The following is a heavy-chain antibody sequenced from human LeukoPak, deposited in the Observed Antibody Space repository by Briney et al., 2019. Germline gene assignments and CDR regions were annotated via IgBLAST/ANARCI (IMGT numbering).Heavy chain of an antibody. CDR1: GGSISSYY. Sequence: SETLSLTCTVSGGSISSYYWSWIRQPPGKGLEWIGYIYYSGSTNYNPSLKSRVTISVDTSKNQFSLKLSSVTAADTAVYYCARGYYYDSSGYYYEIIDAFDIWGQGTMVTASS. CDR3: ARGYYYDSSGYYYEIIDAFDI. D-gene: IGHD3-22*01. V-gene: IGHV4-59*01. CDR2: IYYSGST. J-gene: IGHJ3*02.